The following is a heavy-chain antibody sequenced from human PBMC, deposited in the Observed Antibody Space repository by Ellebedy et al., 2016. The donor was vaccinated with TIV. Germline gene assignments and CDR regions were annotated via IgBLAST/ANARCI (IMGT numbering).Heavy chain of an antibody. V-gene: IGHV4-39*07. Sequence: SETLSLTXTVSGGSISSYYWGWIRQPPGKGLEWIGSIYYSGSTYYNPSLKSRVTISVDTSKNQFSLKLSSVTAADTAVYYCARGGISNSWSFYYYYGMDVWGQGTTVTVSS. J-gene: IGHJ6*02. CDR1: GGSISSYY. CDR3: ARGGISNSWSFYYYYGMDV. CDR2: IYYSGST. D-gene: IGHD6-13*01.